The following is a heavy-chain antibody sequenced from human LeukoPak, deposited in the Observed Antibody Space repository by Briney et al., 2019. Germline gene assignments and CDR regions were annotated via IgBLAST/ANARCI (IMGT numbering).Heavy chain of an antibody. CDR3: AKPRDLLEYFDY. CDR2: IRYDGSNK. CDR1: GFTFSSYG. V-gene: IGHV3-30*02. Sequence: GGSLRLSCAASGFTFSSYGMHWVRQAPGKGLEWVAFIRYDGSNKYYADSVKGRFTISRDNSKNTLYLQMNSLRAEDTAVYYCAKPRDLLEYFDYWGQGTLVTVSS. J-gene: IGHJ4*02. D-gene: IGHD1-26*01.